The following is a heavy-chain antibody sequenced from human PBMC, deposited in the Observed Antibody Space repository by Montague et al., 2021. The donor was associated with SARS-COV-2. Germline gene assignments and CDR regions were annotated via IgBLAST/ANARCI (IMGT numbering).Heavy chain of an antibody. J-gene: IGHJ4*02. D-gene: IGHD3-22*01. Sequence: SETLSLTCSSHVGSYSGSYRRSTRQTPSQEPDWFADINHNGSTNYNPSLKSRVGISVDTSKNQFSLKLSSVTAADTAVYYCAGAVVDVTMMVVVMTGVEHYFDFWGQGTLVTVSS. V-gene: IGHV4-34*01. CDR1: VGSYSGSY. CDR3: AGAVVDVTMMVVVMTGVEHYFDF. CDR2: INHNGST.